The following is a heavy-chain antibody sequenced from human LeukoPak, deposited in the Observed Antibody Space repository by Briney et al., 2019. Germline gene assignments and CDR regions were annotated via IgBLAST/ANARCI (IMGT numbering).Heavy chain of an antibody. CDR2: INHSGST. Sequence: SETLSLTCAVYGGSFSGYYWSWIRQPPGKGLEWIGEINHSGSTNYNPSLKSRVTISVDTSKSQFSLKLSSVTAADTAVYYCARVHDYGDYEDYWGQGTLVTVSS. V-gene: IGHV4-34*01. D-gene: IGHD4-17*01. CDR1: GGSFSGYY. CDR3: ARVHDYGDYEDY. J-gene: IGHJ4*02.